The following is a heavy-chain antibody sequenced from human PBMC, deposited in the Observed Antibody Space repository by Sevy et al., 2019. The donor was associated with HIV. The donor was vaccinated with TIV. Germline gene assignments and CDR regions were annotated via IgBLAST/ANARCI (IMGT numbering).Heavy chain of an antibody. J-gene: IGHJ6*02. CDR2: INTNTGNP. CDR1: GYTFTSYV. Sequence: ASVKVSCKASGYTFTSYVMNWVRQAPGQGLEWMGWINTNTGNPTYAQGFTGRFVFSLDTSVSTAYLQISSLKAEDTAVYYCARGLSNYYGSGSYHPHYYYYYGMDVWGQGTTVTVSS. V-gene: IGHV7-4-1*02. D-gene: IGHD3-10*01. CDR3: ARGLSNYYGSGSYHPHYYYYYGMDV.